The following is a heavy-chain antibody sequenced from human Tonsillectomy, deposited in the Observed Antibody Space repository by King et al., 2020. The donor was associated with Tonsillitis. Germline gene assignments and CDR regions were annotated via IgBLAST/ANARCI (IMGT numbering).Heavy chain of an antibody. CDR3: AKDQDPGYDIFFYDMDV. CDR1: GFTFSSYG. CDR2: ISYHGNNK. J-gene: IGHJ6*02. D-gene: IGHD3-9*01. V-gene: IGHV3-30*18. Sequence: QLVQSGGGVVQPGRSLRLSCAASGFTFSSYGMHWVRQAPGKGLEWVAVISYHGNNKYYADSVKGRFTISRDNSKNTLYLQMNSLRAEDTAVYYCAKDQDPGYDIFFYDMDVWGQGTTVTVSS.